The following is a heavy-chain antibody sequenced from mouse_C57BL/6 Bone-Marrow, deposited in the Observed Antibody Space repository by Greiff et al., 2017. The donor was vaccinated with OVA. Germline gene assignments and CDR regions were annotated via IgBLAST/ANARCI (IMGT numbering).Heavy chain of an antibody. CDR3: ARDLSYDFDY. D-gene: IGHD1-1*01. J-gene: IGHJ2*01. CDR2: ISYDGSN. CDR1: GYSITSGYY. Sequence: EVKLMESGPGLVKPSQSLSLTCSVTGYSITSGYYWNWIRQFPGNKLEWMGYISYDGSNNYNPSLKNRISITRDTSKNQFFLKLNSVTTEDTATYNCARDLSYDFDYWGQGTTLTVSS. V-gene: IGHV3-6*01.